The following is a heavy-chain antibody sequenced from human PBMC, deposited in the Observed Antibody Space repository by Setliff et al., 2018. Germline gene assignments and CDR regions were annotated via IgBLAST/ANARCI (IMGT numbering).Heavy chain of an antibody. CDR1: GGTFSSYA. CDR3: ARDEDGSWERSGDY. J-gene: IGHJ4*02. CDR2: IIPILGVV. D-gene: IGHD2-15*01. Sequence: ASVKVSCKASGGTFSSYAISWVRQAPGQGLEWMGGIIPILGVVNYAQKFQGRVTITADESTSTVYMELNSLRSEDTAVYYCARDEDGSWERSGDYWGQGTLVTVSS. V-gene: IGHV1-69*10.